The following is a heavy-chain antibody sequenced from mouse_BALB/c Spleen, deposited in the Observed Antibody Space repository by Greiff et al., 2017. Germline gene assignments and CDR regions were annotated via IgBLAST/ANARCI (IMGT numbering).Heavy chain of an antibody. CDR3: ASYYYGSSWFAY. CDR2: VNPNNGGT. J-gene: IGHJ3*01. V-gene: IGHV1-26*01. D-gene: IGHD1-1*01. CDR1: GYSFTGYY. Sequence: DVQLQESGPDLVKPGASVMISCKASGYSFTGYYMHWVKQSHGKSLEWIGRVNPNNGGTSYNQKFKGKAILTVDKSSSTAYMELRSLTSEDSAVYYCASYYYGSSWFAYWGQGTLVTVSA.